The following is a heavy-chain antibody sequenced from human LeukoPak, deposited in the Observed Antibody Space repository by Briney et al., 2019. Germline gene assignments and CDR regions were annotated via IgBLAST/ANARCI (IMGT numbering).Heavy chain of an antibody. D-gene: IGHD3-10*01. CDR2: ISGSGGST. Sequence: PGGSLRLSCAASGFTFSSYAMSWVRQAPGKGLEWVPAISGSGGSTYYADSVKGRFTISRDNSKNTLYLQMNSLRAEDTAVYYCAKDRVWFGERNPFDYWGQGNLVTVSS. J-gene: IGHJ4*02. CDR1: GFTFSSYA. CDR3: AKDRVWFGERNPFDY. V-gene: IGHV3-23*01.